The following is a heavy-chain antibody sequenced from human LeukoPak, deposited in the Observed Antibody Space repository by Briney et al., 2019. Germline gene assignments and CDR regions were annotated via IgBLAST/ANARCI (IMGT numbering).Heavy chain of an antibody. Sequence: GSLRLSCAASGFTFSGYWMSWVRQTPEKGLEWVANIKQDGYEKYYVDSVKGRFTISRDNAKSSLYLQMNSLRVDDTAVYYCARDKIVGPTTLDYWGQGTLVTVSS. V-gene: IGHV3-7*01. D-gene: IGHD1-26*01. CDR1: GFTFSGYW. J-gene: IGHJ4*02. CDR3: ARDKIVGPTTLDY. CDR2: IKQDGYEK.